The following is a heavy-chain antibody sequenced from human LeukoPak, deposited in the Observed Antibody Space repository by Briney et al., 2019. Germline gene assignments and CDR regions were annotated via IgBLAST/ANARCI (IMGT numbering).Heavy chain of an antibody. CDR2: IKQDGSEK. V-gene: IGHV3-7*04. J-gene: IGHJ4*02. Sequence: PGGSLRLSCAASGFTFSSYAMSWVRQAPGKGLEWVANIKQDGSEKYYVDSVKGRFTISRDNAKNSLYLQMNSLRAEDTAVYYCARGDYGELFDYWGQGTLVTVSS. CDR3: ARGDYGELFDY. CDR1: GFTFSSYA. D-gene: IGHD4-17*01.